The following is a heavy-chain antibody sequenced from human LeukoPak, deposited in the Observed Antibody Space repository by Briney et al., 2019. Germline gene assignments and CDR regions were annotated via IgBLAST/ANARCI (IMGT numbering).Heavy chain of an antibody. CDR3: ARRGTIFGPESL. J-gene: IGHJ2*01. CDR1: GGSISSYY. Sequence: PSETLSHTCTVSGGSISSYYWSWIRQPPGKGLEWIGYIYTTGSTDYNPSLKSRVTISVDTSKNQLSLNLSSVTAADTAVYYCARRGTIFGPESLWGRGTLVTVSS. CDR2: IYTTGST. D-gene: IGHD3-3*01. V-gene: IGHV4-4*09.